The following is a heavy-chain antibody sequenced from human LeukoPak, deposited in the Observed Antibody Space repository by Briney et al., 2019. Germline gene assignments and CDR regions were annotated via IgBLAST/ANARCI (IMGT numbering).Heavy chain of an antibody. D-gene: IGHD6-13*01. Sequence: GASVTVSCKASGYTFTSYGISWVRQAPGQGLEWMGWISAYNGNTNYAQKLQGRVTMTTDTSTSTAYMELRSLRSDDTAVYYCARGALGYSSSPFDYWGQGTLVTVSS. J-gene: IGHJ4*02. CDR3: ARGALGYSSSPFDY. CDR1: GYTFTSYG. CDR2: ISAYNGNT. V-gene: IGHV1-18*04.